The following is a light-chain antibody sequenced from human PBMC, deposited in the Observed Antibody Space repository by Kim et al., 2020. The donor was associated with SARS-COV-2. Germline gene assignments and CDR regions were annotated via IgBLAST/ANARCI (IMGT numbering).Light chain of an antibody. CDR3: NSRDSNDNVV. J-gene: IGLJ2*01. V-gene: IGLV3-19*01. Sequence: AVGQTVRITCQGDSLRSYYATGYQQKPGQAPILVIYGKNNRPSGIPDRFSGSSSGNTASLTVTGTQAGDEADYYCNSRDSNDNVVFGGGTKLTVL. CDR2: GKN. CDR1: SLRSYY.